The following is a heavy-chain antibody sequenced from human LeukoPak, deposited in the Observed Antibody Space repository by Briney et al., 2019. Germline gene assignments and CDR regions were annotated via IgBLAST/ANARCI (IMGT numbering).Heavy chain of an antibody. CDR3: ARGLSGYASSLGY. J-gene: IGHJ4*02. CDR1: GFTFSSYW. Sequence: GGSLRLSCAASGFTFSSYWMHWVRQAPGKGLVWVSCINSDGSSTSYADSVRGRFSISRDNTKNTLYLQMNSLRAEDTAVDYCARGLSGYASSLGYWGQGTLVTVSA. D-gene: IGHD6-6*01. CDR2: INSDGSST. V-gene: IGHV3-74*01.